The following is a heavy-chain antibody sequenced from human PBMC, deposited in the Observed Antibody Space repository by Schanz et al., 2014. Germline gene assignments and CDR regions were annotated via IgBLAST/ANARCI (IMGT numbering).Heavy chain of an antibody. CDR1: GDSISSSGSY. V-gene: IGHV4-31*03. CDR3: ARERDALDI. Sequence: QVQLQQSGPGLVKPSQTLSLTSTVSGDSISSSGSYWTWIRQHPGKGLEWIGYIYYRGSTYYNPSLKSRVTISTDMSRNQFSLRLKSVTAADTALYYCARERDALDIWGQGTMVIVSS. CDR2: IYYRGST. J-gene: IGHJ3*02.